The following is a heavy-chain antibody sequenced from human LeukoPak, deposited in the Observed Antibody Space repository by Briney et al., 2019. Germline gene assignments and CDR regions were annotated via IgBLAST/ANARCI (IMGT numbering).Heavy chain of an antibody. CDR1: GGSFSGYY. CDR2: INHSGST. J-gene: IGHJ4*02. Sequence: TSETLSLTCAVYGGSFSGYYWSWIRQPPGKGLEWIGEINHSGSTNYNPSLKSRVTISVDTSKNQFSLKLSSVTAADTAVYYCARSRPTPVFGARRHGNYFDYWGQGTLVTVSS. CDR3: ARSRPTPVFGARRHGNYFDY. V-gene: IGHV4-34*01. D-gene: IGHD3-10*02.